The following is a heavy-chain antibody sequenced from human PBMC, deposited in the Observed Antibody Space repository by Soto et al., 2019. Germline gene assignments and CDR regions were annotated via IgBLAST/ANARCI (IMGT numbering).Heavy chain of an antibody. CDR1: GFIFSNPW. D-gene: IGHD3-10*01. CDR3: TAGLWSGELFYFDY. Sequence: GGSLRLSCAASGFIFSNPWMNWVRQAPGKGLEWVGRTKSKTDGGTIDYAATVKGRFTITRDDSKNTLYLQMNSLKTEDTAVYYCTAGLWSGELFYFDYWGQGTLVTVSS. CDR2: TKSKTDGGTI. V-gene: IGHV3-15*01. J-gene: IGHJ4*02.